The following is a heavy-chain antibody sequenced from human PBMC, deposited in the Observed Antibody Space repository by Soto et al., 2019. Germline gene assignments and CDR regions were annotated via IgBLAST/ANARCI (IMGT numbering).Heavy chain of an antibody. CDR1: GGTFSSYA. Sequence: ASVKVSCKASGGTFSSYAISWVRQAPGQGLEWMGGIIPIFGIANYAQKFQGRVTITADKSTSTAYMELSSLRSEDTAVYYCARVVVVTAIERDYYYYYYMDVWGKGTTVTVSS. V-gene: IGHV1-69*10. CDR3: ARVVVVTAIERDYYYYYYMDV. J-gene: IGHJ6*03. CDR2: IIPIFGIA. D-gene: IGHD2-21*02.